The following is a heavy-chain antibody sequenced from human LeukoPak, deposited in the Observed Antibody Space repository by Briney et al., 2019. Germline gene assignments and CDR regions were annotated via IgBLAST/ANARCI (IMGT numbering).Heavy chain of an antibody. CDR3: ARGGYSSSWYEGYNWFDP. CDR2: IYHSGST. J-gene: IGHJ5*02. D-gene: IGHD6-13*01. CDR1: GYSISSGYY. Sequence: PSETLSLTCTVSGYSISSGYYWGWIRQPPGKGLEWIGSIYHSGSTYYNPSLKSRVTISVDTSKNQFSLKLSSVTAADTAVYYCARGGYSSSWYEGYNWFDPWGQGTLVTVSS. V-gene: IGHV4-38-2*02.